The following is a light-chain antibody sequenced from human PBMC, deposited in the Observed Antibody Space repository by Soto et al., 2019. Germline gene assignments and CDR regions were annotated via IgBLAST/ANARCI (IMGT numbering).Light chain of an antibody. V-gene: IGKV3-20*01. CDR1: QSVSSNY. Sequence: ETVLTQSPGTLSLSPGERATLSCRASQSVSSNYLAWYQQKPGQAPRLLIYGASTRATGIPDRFSGSGSGTDFTLTISRLEPEDCAVYYCQQFGRSPPSWTFGQGTNVEIK. J-gene: IGKJ1*01. CDR3: QQFGRSPPSWT. CDR2: GAS.